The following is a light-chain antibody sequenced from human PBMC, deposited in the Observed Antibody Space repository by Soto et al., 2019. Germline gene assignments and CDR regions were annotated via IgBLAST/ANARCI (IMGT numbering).Light chain of an antibody. V-gene: IGKV3D-20*01. Sequence: EIVLTQSPATLSLSPGERATLSFGASQSVSTNYLAWYQQKPGLAPRLLIYDASSRATGISDRFSGSGSGTDFTLTISSLQSEDFAVYYCQQYNSWPLTFGGGTKVDIK. J-gene: IGKJ4*01. CDR2: DAS. CDR1: QSVSTNY. CDR3: QQYNSWPLT.